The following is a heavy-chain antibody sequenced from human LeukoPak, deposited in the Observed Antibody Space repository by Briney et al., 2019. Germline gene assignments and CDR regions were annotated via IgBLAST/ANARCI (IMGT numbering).Heavy chain of an antibody. Sequence: KPSQTLSLTCTVSSGSINSGSYYWNWIRQPAGKGLEWIGRIYSSESTNYNPSLKSRVTISVDTSKNQFSLKLSSVTAADTAVYYCARYEAVAGVFDYWGQGTLVTVSS. CDR2: IYSSEST. CDR1: SGSINSGSYY. CDR3: ARYEAVAGVFDY. D-gene: IGHD6-19*01. J-gene: IGHJ4*02. V-gene: IGHV4-61*02.